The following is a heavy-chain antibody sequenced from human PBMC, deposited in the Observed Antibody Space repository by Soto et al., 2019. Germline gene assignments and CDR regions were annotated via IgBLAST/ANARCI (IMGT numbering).Heavy chain of an antibody. J-gene: IGHJ4*02. CDR3: ARDHLGIAAGDFDL. Sequence: PGGSLRLSCAASGFSFDTYNMNWVRQAPGKGLEWVSSISSGRPDIFYADSVRGRFTISRDDAKKSLFLQTNSLRADDTAVYYCARDHLGIAAGDFDLWGQGTLVTGS. V-gene: IGHV3-21*01. CDR2: ISSGRPDI. CDR1: GFSFDTYN. D-gene: IGHD6-19*01.